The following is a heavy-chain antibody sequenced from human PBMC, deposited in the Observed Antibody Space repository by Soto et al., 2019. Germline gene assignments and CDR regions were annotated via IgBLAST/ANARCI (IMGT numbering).Heavy chain of an antibody. J-gene: IGHJ4*02. CDR1: GGSISSYY. V-gene: IGHV4-59*08. D-gene: IGHD6-13*01. CDR3: ARRYSSSFDY. CDR2: IYYSGST. Sequence: SETLSLTCTVSGGSISSYYWSWIRQPPGKGLEWIGYIYYSGSTNYNPSLKSRVTISVDTSKNQFSLKLSSVTAADAAVYYCARRYSSSFDYWGQGTLVTVSS.